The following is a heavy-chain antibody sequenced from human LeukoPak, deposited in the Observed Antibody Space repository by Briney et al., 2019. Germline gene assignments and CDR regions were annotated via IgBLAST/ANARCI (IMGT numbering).Heavy chain of an antibody. Sequence: GGSLRLSCAASGFTFSSYSMNWVRQAPGKGLEWVSYISSSSSTIYYADSVKGRFTISRDNAKNSLYLQMNSLRAEDTAVYYCARDREVMNYYYMDVWGKGTTVTVSS. V-gene: IGHV3-48*01. CDR1: GFTFSSYS. J-gene: IGHJ6*03. CDR3: ARDREVMNYYYMDV. D-gene: IGHD3-16*01. CDR2: ISSSSSTI.